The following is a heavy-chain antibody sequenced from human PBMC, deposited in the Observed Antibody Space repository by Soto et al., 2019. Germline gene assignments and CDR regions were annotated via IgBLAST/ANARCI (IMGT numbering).Heavy chain of an antibody. CDR2: IYYSGST. D-gene: IGHD3-10*01. J-gene: IGHJ4*02. CDR3: ATPYYFGSGSGY. CDR1: GGSISSSSYY. Sequence: SETLSLTCTVSGGSISSSSYYWGWIRQPTGKGLERIGSIYYSGSTYYNPSLKSRVTISVDTSKNQFSLQLSSVTAADTAVYYCATPYYFGSGSGYWGRGTLVTVSS. V-gene: IGHV4-39*01.